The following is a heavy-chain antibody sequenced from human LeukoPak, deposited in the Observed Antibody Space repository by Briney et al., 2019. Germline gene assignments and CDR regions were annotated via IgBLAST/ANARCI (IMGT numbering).Heavy chain of an antibody. J-gene: IGHJ4*02. Sequence: PSETLSLTCAVYGGSFSGYYWSWIRQPPGKGLEWIGEINHSGSTNYNPSLKGRVTISVDTSKNQFSLKLSSVTAADTAVYYCARIQPYYDFWSGYYFDYWGQGTLVTVSS. D-gene: IGHD3-3*01. CDR1: GGSFSGYY. CDR3: ARIQPYYDFWSGYYFDY. CDR2: INHSGST. V-gene: IGHV4-34*01.